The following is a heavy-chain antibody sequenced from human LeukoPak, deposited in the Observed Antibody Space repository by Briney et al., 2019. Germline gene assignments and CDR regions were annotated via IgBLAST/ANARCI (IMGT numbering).Heavy chain of an antibody. J-gene: IGHJ4*02. CDR3: AGGAASGY. D-gene: IGHD6-13*01. Sequence: GGSLTLSCPASGFTFSSYWMSWVRQAPGKGLEWVGNIKADGSEKYYVDAVKGRFTNSRDNAKRSVYLQMNSLRVEDRAVYYCAGGAASGYWGQGTLVTVSS. V-gene: IGHV3-7*04. CDR1: GFTFSSYW. CDR2: IKADGSEK.